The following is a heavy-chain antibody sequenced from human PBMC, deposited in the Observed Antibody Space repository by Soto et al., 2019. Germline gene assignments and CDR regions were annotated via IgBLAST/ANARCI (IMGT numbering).Heavy chain of an antibody. J-gene: IGHJ6*02. CDR3: ARDADYGGSRGGMDV. D-gene: IGHD4-17*01. CDR2: IYYSGST. CDR1: GGSVNNAHYF. V-gene: IGHV4-31*03. Sequence: QVRLEESGPGLVKPSETLSLICSVSGGSVNNAHYFWNWIRHHPENGLEWIGYIYYSGSTRYNPSFKTRATLSIDTTTEQFALRLNSVTVADTAVYFCARDADYGGSRGGMDVWGRGTTVTV.